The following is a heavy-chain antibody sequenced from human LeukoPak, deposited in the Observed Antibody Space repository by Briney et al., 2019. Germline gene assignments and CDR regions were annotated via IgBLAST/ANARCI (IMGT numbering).Heavy chain of an antibody. D-gene: IGHD4-23*01. V-gene: IGHV3-64*01. Sequence: GGSLRLSCTASGFTFGDYAMSWVRQAPGKGLEYVSAISSNGGSTYYANSVKGRFTISRDNSKNTLYLQMGSLRAEDMAVYYCARASGDYGGGFDPWGQGTLVTVSS. CDR3: ARASGDYGGGFDP. J-gene: IGHJ5*02. CDR2: ISSNGGST. CDR1: GFTFGDYA.